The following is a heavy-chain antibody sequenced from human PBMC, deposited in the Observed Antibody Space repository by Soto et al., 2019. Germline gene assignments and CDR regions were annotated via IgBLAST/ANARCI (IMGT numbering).Heavy chain of an antibody. D-gene: IGHD3-9*01. CDR2: INPNSGGT. J-gene: IGHJ6*02. Sequence: ASVKVSCKASGYTFTGYYMHWVRQAPGQGLEWMGWINPNSGGTNYAQKFQGWVTMTRDTSISTAYMELSRLRSDDTAVYYCATQTRWYDILTCSGGEYYYYGMDVWGQGTTVTVSS. CDR1: GYTFTGYY. V-gene: IGHV1-2*04. CDR3: ATQTRWYDILTCSGGEYYYYGMDV.